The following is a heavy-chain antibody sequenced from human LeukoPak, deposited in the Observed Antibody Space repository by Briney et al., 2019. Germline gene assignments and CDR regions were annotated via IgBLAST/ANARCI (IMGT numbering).Heavy chain of an antibody. D-gene: IGHD5/OR15-5a*01. J-gene: IGHJ2*01. V-gene: IGHV3-53*01. CDR3: ASTIVSTVFPAGWYFDL. Sequence: GGSLRLSCAASGFTVSRNYMNWVRQAPGKGLEWVSVIYSGGNTDYADSVKGRFTISRDNDKNSLYLQMNSLSVEDTAVYYCASTIVSTVFPAGWYFDLWGRGTLVTVSS. CDR2: IYSGGNT. CDR1: GFTVSRNY.